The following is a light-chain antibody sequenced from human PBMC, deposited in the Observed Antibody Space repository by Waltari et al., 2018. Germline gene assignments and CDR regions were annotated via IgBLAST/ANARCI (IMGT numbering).Light chain of an antibody. Sequence: QSVLTQPPSVSGAPGPRVTISCTGTSSNIVAGYAVYLYQQLPRAAPKLLIYGSSTRPLGVPDLFFGSTSGTSASLAITGLQAEDEADYYCQSYETSLSVVFGGGTKLTVL. CDR1: SSNIVAGYA. CDR2: GSS. CDR3: QSYETSLSVV. J-gene: IGLJ3*02. V-gene: IGLV1-40*01.